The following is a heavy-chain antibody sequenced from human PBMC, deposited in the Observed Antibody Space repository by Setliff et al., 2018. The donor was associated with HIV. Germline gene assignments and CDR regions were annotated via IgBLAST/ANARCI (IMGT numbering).Heavy chain of an antibody. CDR2: IYPGDFVT. V-gene: IGHV5-51*01. CDR1: GFTFTDYW. CDR3: TRRRRAPGIEDLEAY. D-gene: IGHD1-26*01. J-gene: IGHJ4*02. Sequence: PGESLKISCKGSGFTFTDYWIGWVRQMPEKGLEWIGVIYPGDFVTRYGPSFQGQVFISADRSITTAYLQWDSLKASDTAMHYCTRRRRAPGIEDLEAYWGQGTLVTVSS.